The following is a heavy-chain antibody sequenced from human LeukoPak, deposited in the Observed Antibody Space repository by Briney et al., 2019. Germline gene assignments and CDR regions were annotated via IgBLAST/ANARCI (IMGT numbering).Heavy chain of an antibody. Sequence: SVKVSCKASGGTFSSYAISWVRPAPGQGLEWMGRIIPILGIANYAQKFQGRVTITADKSTSTAYMELSSLRSEDTAVYYCARAYYDSSGYYSFDYWGQGTLVTVSS. V-gene: IGHV1-69*04. D-gene: IGHD3-22*01. J-gene: IGHJ4*02. CDR2: IIPILGIA. CDR1: GGTFSSYA. CDR3: ARAYYDSSGYYSFDY.